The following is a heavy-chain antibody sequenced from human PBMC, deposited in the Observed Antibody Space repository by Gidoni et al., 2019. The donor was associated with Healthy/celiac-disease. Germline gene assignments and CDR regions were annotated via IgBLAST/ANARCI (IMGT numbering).Heavy chain of an antibody. Sequence: QVQLWQSGAEVTKPGAAVKASCKASGYTFTRHGISWVRQAPGQGLEWIGWISAYNSNTNYAQKRQGRVTMTTDTSTSTAYMELRSLRSDDTAVYYCARDMLFYGMDVWGQGTTVTVSS. J-gene: IGHJ6*02. V-gene: IGHV1-18*01. CDR2: ISAYNSNT. D-gene: IGHD2-8*01. CDR3: ARDMLFYGMDV. CDR1: GYTFTRHG.